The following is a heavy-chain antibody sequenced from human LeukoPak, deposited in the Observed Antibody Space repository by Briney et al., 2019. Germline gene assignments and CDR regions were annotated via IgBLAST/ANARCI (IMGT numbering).Heavy chain of an antibody. CDR1: GFTFSNYA. J-gene: IGHJ4*02. V-gene: IGHV3-23*01. CDR2: ISGSGGST. Sequence: PGGSLRLSCAASGFTFSNYAMSWVRQAPGKGLEWVSAISGSGGSTYYADSVKGRFTISRDNSKNTLYLQMNSLRAEDTAVYYCASHYASGKDYFDYWGQGTLVTVSS. D-gene: IGHD3-10*01. CDR3: ASHYASGKDYFDY.